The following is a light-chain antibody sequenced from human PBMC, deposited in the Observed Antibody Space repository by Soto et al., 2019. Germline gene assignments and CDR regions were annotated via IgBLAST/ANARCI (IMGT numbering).Light chain of an antibody. V-gene: IGKV1-5*01. CDR2: DVS. CDR1: QNVSTW. Sequence: DIQMTQSPSTLSASVGDRVTITCRASQNVSTWLAWYQRKPRKAPKLLLFDVSNLESGVPARFSGSGSGTDFTLTISSLEPEDFAVYYCQQRSNWPRTFGQGTKVDVK. J-gene: IGKJ1*01. CDR3: QQRSNWPRT.